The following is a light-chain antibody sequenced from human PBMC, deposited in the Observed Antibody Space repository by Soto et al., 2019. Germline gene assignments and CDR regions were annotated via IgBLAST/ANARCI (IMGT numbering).Light chain of an antibody. J-gene: IGKJ2*01. Sequence: EIVLTQSPGTLSLSPGERATLSCRASQSVSSSYLAWYQQKPGQAPRLLIYGASTRATGIPARFSGSGSGTEFTLTISSLQSEDFALYYCQQYNNWPHTFGQGTKVDIK. CDR1: QSVSSSY. CDR3: QQYNNWPHT. CDR2: GAS. V-gene: IGKV3-15*01.